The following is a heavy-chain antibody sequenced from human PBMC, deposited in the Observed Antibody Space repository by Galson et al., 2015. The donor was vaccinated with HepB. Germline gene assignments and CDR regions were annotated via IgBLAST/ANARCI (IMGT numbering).Heavy chain of an antibody. Sequence: SLRLPCAASGFTLSSYGMHWVRQAPGKGLEWVAVIWFDGSNNYYADSVKGRFTISRDNSKNTLYLQMNSLRAEDTAVYYCAKVDPLQDYYYYGMDVWGQGTTVTVSS. CDR2: IWFDGSNN. V-gene: IGHV3-33*06. D-gene: IGHD4-11*01. CDR1: GFTLSSYG. CDR3: AKVDPLQDYYYYGMDV. J-gene: IGHJ6*02.